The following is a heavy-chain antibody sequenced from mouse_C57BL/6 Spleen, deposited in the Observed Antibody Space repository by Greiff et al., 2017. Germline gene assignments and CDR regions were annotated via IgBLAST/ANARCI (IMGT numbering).Heavy chain of an antibody. V-gene: IGHV1-64*01. CDR3: ARGDRRDYFDY. CDR2: IHPNSGST. Sequence: QVQLQQPGAELVKPGASVKLSCKASGYTFTSYWMHWVKQRPGQGLEWIGIIHPNSGSTNYNEKFKSKATLTVDKSSSTAYMQLTSLTSEYSAVYYCARGDRRDYFDYWGQGTTLTVSS. J-gene: IGHJ2*01. CDR1: GYTFTSYW. D-gene: IGHD3-3*01.